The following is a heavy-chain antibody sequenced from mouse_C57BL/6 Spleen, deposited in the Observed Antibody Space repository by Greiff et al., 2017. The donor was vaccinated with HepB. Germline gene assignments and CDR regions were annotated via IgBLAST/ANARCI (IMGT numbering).Heavy chain of an antibody. D-gene: IGHD1-1*01. Sequence: QVQLQQPGAELVKPGASVKLSCKASGYTFTSYWMQWVKQRPGQGLEWIGEIDPSDSYTNYNQKFKGKATLTVDTSSSTAYMQLSSLTSEDSAVYYCARWDYGSSYLHYFDYWGQGTTLTVSS. V-gene: IGHV1-50*01. J-gene: IGHJ2*01. CDR3: ARWDYGSSYLHYFDY. CDR1: GYTFTSYW. CDR2: IDPSDSYT.